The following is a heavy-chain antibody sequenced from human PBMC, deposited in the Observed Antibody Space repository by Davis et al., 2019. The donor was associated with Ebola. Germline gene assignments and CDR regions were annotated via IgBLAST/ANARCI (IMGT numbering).Heavy chain of an antibody. D-gene: IGHD1-26*01. CDR1: GYIFTSYT. Sequence: ASVKVSCKASGYIFTSYTMHWVRQAPGQRLEWMGWINAANGNTKYSQKFQGRVTMTTDTSTGTAYMELRSLRSDDTAVYFCARTSIVGPSTTASDIWGQGTMVTVSS. J-gene: IGHJ3*02. CDR3: ARTSIVGPSTTASDI. V-gene: IGHV1-3*01. CDR2: INAANGNT.